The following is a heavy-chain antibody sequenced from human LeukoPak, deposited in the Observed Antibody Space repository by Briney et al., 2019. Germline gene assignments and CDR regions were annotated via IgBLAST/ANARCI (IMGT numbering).Heavy chain of an antibody. D-gene: IGHD2-15*01. V-gene: IGHV1-2*02. CDR3: ARDQAFVYCSGGTCYDDY. Sequence: ASVKVSCKASGYTFTGYYMHLVRQAPGQGLELIGWINPNSGDTHYAQKFQGRVTMTRDTSINKAYMELSRLRSDDTAVYYCARDQAFVYCSGGTCYDDYWGQGSLVIVSS. CDR1: GYTFTGYY. J-gene: IGHJ4*02. CDR2: INPNSGDT.